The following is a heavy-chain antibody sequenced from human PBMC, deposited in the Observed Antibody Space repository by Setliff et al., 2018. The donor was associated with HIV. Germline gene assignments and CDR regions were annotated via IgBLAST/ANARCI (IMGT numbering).Heavy chain of an antibody. V-gene: IGHV4-61*02. CDR3: ARVSGATNAFDI. CDR1: GGSISSGSYY. Sequence: PSETLSLTCTVSGGSISSGSYYWNWIRQPAGKGLEWIGRIYTTGSTNYNPSLESRVTISVDTSKNQFSLKLSSVTAADTAVYYCARVSGATNAFDIWAKGQWSPSPQ. CDR2: IYTTGST. J-gene: IGHJ3*02. D-gene: IGHD1-26*01.